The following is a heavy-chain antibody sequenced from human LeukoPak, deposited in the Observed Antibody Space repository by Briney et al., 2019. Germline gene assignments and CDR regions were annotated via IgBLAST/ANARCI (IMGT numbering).Heavy chain of an antibody. V-gene: IGHV3-30*18. Sequence: GGSLRLSCTASGVTLSSYGMHWVRQAPGKGLEWVAFTSYDGRNEYYADSVKGRFTISRDTSKNTLFLQMNSLRAEDTAVYYCAKWGDYDILTGYYDPDYWGQGTLVTVSS. CDR1: GVTLSSYG. D-gene: IGHD3-9*01. CDR2: TSYDGRNE. J-gene: IGHJ4*02. CDR3: AKWGDYDILTGYYDPDY.